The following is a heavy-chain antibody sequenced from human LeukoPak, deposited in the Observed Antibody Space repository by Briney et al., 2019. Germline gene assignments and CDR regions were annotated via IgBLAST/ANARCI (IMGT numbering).Heavy chain of an antibody. J-gene: IGHJ6*03. CDR1: GGTFSSYA. Sequence: WASVKLSCKASGGTFSSYAISWVRQAPGQGLEWMGGIIPIFGTANYAQKFQGRVTITTDESTSTAYMELSSLRSEDTAVYYCATGNEYCSSTSCYLDYYYYMDVWGKGTTVTVSS. V-gene: IGHV1-69*05. D-gene: IGHD2-2*01. CDR2: IIPIFGTA. CDR3: ATGNEYCSSTSCYLDYYYYMDV.